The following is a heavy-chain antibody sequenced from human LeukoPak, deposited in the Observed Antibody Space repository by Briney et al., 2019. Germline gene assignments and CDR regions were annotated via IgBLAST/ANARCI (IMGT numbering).Heavy chain of an antibody. J-gene: IGHJ4*02. CDR2: INGNGGSR. Sequence: GGSLRLSCAVSGVIFEDYSKTWGRQAPPKGLEWVSGINGNGGSRGYAAPAKGRFTISRDDANNTLYLQMNSLRAEDTAVYYCAKRIHSARATGYWGEGDLVTVSS. D-gene: IGHD5-18*01. CDR1: GVIFEDYS. CDR3: AKRIHSARATGY. V-gene: IGHV3-20*04.